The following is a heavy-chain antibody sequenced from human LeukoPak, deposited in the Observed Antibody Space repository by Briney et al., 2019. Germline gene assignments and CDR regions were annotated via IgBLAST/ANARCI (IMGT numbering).Heavy chain of an antibody. Sequence: PSETLSLTCAVYGGSFSGYYWSWIRQPPGKGLEWIGEINHSGSTNYNPSLKSRVTISVDTSKNQFSLKLSSVTAADTAVYYCVTEASNSSYWGQGTLVTVSS. CDR3: VTEASNSSY. J-gene: IGHJ4*02. V-gene: IGHV4-34*01. CDR1: GGSFSGYY. CDR2: INHSGST. D-gene: IGHD4-11*01.